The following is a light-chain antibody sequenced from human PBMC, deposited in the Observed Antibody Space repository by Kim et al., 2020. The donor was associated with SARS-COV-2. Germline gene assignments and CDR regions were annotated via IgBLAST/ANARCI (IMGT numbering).Light chain of an antibody. CDR3: QQRSNWPT. V-gene: IGKV3-11*01. CDR2: DAS. J-gene: IGKJ4*01. CDR1: QSISIY. Sequence: SLSPGERATLSCRASQSISIYLAWYQHKPGQSPRLLMYDASKRATGVPARFSGSGSGTDFTLTISRLEPEDFAVYYCQQRSNWPTFGGGTKVDIK.